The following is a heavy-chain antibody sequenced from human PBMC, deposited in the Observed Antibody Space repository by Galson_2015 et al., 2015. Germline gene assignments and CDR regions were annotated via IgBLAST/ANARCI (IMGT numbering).Heavy chain of an antibody. CDR1: GYTLTAHH. J-gene: IGHJ4*02. CDR2: INPNDGAT. V-gene: IGHV1-46*01. CDR3: AREVATDSGVCCRIDY. Sequence: SVKVPCKASGYTLTAHHIHWVRQAPGQGLQWMGIINPNDGATDYAQKFQARVTMTRDTSTNIVYMDLTSLRSEDTAIYYCAREVATDSGVCCRIDYWGQGTLVTVSS. D-gene: IGHD2-8*02.